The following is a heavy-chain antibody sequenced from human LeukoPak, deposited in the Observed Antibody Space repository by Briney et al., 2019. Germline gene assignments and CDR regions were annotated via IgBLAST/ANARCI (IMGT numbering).Heavy chain of an antibody. CDR3: ARDLAY. V-gene: IGHV3-53*01. CDR1: GFXVSSNH. CDR2: IYRGGST. Sequence: GGSLRLSCAVSGFXVSSNHMSWVRQAPGKGLEWVSVIYRGGSTAYADSVKGRFTISRDNSKNTLYLQMNSLRVEDTAVYYCARDLAYWGQGTLVTVSS. J-gene: IGHJ4*02.